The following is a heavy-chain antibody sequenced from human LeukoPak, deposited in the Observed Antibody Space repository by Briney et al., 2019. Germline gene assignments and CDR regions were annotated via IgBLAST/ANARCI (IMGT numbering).Heavy chain of an antibody. Sequence: SETLSLTCTVSGGSISSGDYYWSWIRQPPGKGLEWFGYIYYSGSTYYNPSLKSRVTISVDTSKNQFSLKLSSVTAADTAVYYCARESPYYYYGMDVWGQGTTVTVSS. CDR3: ARESPYYYYGMDV. V-gene: IGHV4-30-4*01. J-gene: IGHJ6*02. CDR2: IYYSGST. CDR1: GGSISSGDYY.